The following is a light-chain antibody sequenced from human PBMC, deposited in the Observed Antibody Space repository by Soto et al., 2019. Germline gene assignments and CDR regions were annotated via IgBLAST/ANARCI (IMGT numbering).Light chain of an antibody. CDR1: QSISSW. Sequence: DLQMAPSPSTLSAPVGDRVTINCRASQSISSWLAWYQQKPGKAPKLLIYAASSLQSGVPSRFSGSGSGTDFTLTISSLQPEDFATYYCQQANSFPLTFGGGTKVDIK. J-gene: IGKJ4*01. CDR3: QQANSFPLT. CDR2: AAS. V-gene: IGKV1-12*01.